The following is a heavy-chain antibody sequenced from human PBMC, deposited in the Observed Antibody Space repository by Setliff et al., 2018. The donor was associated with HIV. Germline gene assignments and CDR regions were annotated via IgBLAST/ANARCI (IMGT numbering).Heavy chain of an antibody. CDR2: INPSGGST. CDR3: ARGGDGYNPHY. V-gene: IGHV1-46*01. CDR1: GYTFTSYY. D-gene: IGHD5-12*01. J-gene: IGHJ4*02. Sequence: ASVKVSCKASGYTFTSYYMHWVRQAPGQGLEWMGVINPSGGSTSYAQKFQGRVTMTRDTSTSKVYMEVSSLRSEDTAVYYCARGGDGYNPHYWGQGTLVTVSS.